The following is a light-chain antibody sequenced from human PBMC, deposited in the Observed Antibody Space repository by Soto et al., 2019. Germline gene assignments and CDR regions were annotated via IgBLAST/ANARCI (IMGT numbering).Light chain of an antibody. J-gene: IGKJ3*01. Sequence: DIQMTQSPSTLSASVGDRVTITCRASQSISSWLAWYQQKPGKGPKLLIYDASSLESGVPSRFSGSGSGTEFTLTISSLQPDDFATYYCQQYNSYPFTFGPGTKVDIK. V-gene: IGKV1-5*01. CDR1: QSISSW. CDR3: QQYNSYPFT. CDR2: DAS.